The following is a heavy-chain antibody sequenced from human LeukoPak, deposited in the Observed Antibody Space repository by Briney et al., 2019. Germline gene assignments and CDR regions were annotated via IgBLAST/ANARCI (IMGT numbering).Heavy chain of an antibody. CDR3: AKRNCGSSAFDF. CDR2: VSVIGGST. D-gene: IGHD7-27*01. V-gene: IGHV3-23*01. Sequence: PGGSLRLSCAASGFTFSSYAMNWVRQAPGKGLGWVSDVSVIGGSTYHADSVKGRFAISRDNSKNTLYLQMNSLRAEDTAVYYCAKRNCGSSAFDFWGQGTLVTVSS. CDR1: GFTFSSYA. J-gene: IGHJ3*01.